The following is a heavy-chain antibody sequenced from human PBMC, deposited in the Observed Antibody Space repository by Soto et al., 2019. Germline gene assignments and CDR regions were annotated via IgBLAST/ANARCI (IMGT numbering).Heavy chain of an antibody. D-gene: IGHD5-12*01. J-gene: IGHJ4*02. V-gene: IGHV3-7*01. CDR3: ARDMGRSGDASEFDS. CDR2: MNQDGSKK. Sequence: EVHLVESGGGLVHPGGSLRLSCAASGFTFSTYWMNWVRQAPGKGLEWVAIMNQDGSKKYYVDSVEGRFTISRDNAKNSLYLHMNSLRAEDTAAYYCARDMGRSGDASEFDSWGQGTLVTVSS. CDR1: GFTFSTYW.